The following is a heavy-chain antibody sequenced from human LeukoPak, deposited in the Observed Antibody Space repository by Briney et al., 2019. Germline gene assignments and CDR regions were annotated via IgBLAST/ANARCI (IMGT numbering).Heavy chain of an antibody. J-gene: IGHJ4*02. D-gene: IGHD2-2*01. CDR3: ATGYCSPTNCYFFAY. CDR2: INPNSGGT. CDR1: GYTFTGYY. Sequence: GASVKVSCKASGYTFTGYYMHWVRQAPGQGLEWMGWINPNSGGTNYAQKFQGRVTITRDTPMSTAYMELRRLRSEDTGVYYCATGYCSPTNCYFFAYWGQGNLVTVSS. V-gene: IGHV1-2*02.